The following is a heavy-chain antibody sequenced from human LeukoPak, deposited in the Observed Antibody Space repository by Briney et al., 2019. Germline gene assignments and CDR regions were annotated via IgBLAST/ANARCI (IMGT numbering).Heavy chain of an antibody. V-gene: IGHV1-69*04. J-gene: IGHJ6*02. CDR3: AREAHDYYYDSSGYYKRDYYYGMDV. Sequence: SVKVSCKASGGTFISYGFSWVRQAPGQGLEWMGRIVPIVGIARYTQNFQGRVTISADKSTSTAYMELRSLRSDDTAVYYCAREAHDYYYDSSGYYKRDYYYGMDVWGQGTTVTVSS. D-gene: IGHD3-22*01. CDR1: GGTFISYG. CDR2: IVPIVGIA.